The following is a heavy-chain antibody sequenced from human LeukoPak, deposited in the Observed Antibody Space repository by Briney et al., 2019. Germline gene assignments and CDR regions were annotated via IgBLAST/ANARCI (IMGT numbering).Heavy chain of an antibody. D-gene: IGHD5-18*01. J-gene: IGHJ3*02. V-gene: IGHV3-33*01. CDR1: GFTFSSYG. CDR2: IWYDGSNK. CDR3: ARRERLGYSYGRGTLDI. Sequence: PRGSPRLSCAASGFTFSSYGMHWVRQAPGKGLEWVAVIWYDGSNKYYADSVKGRFTISRDNSKNTLYLQMNSLRAEDTAVYYCARRERLGYSYGRGTLDIWGQGTMVTVSS.